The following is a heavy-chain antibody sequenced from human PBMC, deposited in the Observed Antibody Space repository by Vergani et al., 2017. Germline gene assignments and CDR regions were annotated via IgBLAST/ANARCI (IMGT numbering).Heavy chain of an antibody. J-gene: IGHJ3*02. Sequence: QVQLVQSGAEVKKPGSSVKVSCKASGGTFSSYTISWVRQAPGQGLEWMGRIIPILGIANYAQKFQGRVTITADKSTSTAYMELSSLRSEDTAVYYCATPGPWNNWNDDAFDIWGQGTMVTVSS. V-gene: IGHV1-69*02. CDR3: ATPGPWNNWNDDAFDI. CDR1: GGTFSSYT. CDR2: IIPILGIA. D-gene: IGHD1-1*01.